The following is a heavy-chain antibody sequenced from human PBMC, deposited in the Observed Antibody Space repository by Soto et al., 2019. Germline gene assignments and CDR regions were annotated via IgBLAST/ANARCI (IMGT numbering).Heavy chain of an antibody. CDR1: GSTFSSYA. CDR2: ISGSGGST. D-gene: IGHD3-22*01. V-gene: IGHV3-23*01. Sequence: PGGSLRLSCAASGSTFSSYAMSWVRQAPGKGLEWASAISGSGGSTYYADSVKGRFTISRDNSENTLYLQMNSLRAEDTAVYYCAKSLTMIVVVIGFDPWGQGTLVTVSS. J-gene: IGHJ5*02. CDR3: AKSLTMIVVVIGFDP.